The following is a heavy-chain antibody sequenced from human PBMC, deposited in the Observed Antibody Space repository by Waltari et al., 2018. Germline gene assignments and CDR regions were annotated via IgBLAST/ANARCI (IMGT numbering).Heavy chain of an antibody. CDR1: GFTFDDYA. D-gene: IGHD3-22*01. J-gene: IGHJ4*02. CDR3: AKSNYYDSSGQAYFDY. V-gene: IGHV3-9*01. Sequence: EVQLVESGGGLVQPDRSLRLSCAASGFTFDDYAMHWVRQAPGKGLEWVSGISWNSGSIGYADSVKGRFTISRDNAKNSLYLQMNSLRAEDTALYYCAKSNYYDSSGQAYFDYWGQGTLVTVSS. CDR2: ISWNSGSI.